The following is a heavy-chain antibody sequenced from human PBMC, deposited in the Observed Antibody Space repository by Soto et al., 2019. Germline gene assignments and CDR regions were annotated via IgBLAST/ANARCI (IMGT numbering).Heavy chain of an antibody. J-gene: IGHJ6*02. CDR1: GYTFTDYY. V-gene: IGHV1-2*02. D-gene: IGHD6-13*01. CDR3: ARERITPTGTADFYHYGLDV. Sequence: ASVKVSCKASGYTFTDYYVHWLRQAPGPGLEWVGWINPNSGDTKYAQKFQGRVTLTRDTSITTAYMELRSLESDDTAVYYCARERITPTGTADFYHYGLDVWGQGTTVTVSS. CDR2: INPNSGDT.